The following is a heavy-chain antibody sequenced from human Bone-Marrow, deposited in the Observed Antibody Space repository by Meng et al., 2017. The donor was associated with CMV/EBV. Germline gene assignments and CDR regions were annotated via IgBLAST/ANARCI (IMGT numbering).Heavy chain of an antibody. Sequence: CAVYGGSFSGYYWSWIRQPPGKGLEWIGEINHSGSTNYNPSLKSRVTISVDTSKNQFSLKLSSVTAADTAVYYCARAYCGGDCSFDYWGQGTLVTVSS. D-gene: IGHD2-21*01. V-gene: IGHV4-34*01. CDR2: INHSGST. CDR1: GGSFSGYY. J-gene: IGHJ4*02. CDR3: ARAYCGGDCSFDY.